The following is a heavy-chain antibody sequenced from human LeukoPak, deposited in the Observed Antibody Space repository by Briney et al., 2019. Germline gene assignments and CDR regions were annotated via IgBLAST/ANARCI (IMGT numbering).Heavy chain of an antibody. J-gene: IGHJ3*02. V-gene: IGHV3-21*01. Sequence: GGSLRLSCAASGFTFSSYSMNWVRQAPGKGLEWVSSISSSSYIYYADSVKGRFTISRDNAKNSLYLQMNSLRAEDTAVYYCVDVGATDAFDIWGKGTMVTVSS. D-gene: IGHD1-26*01. CDR3: VDVGATDAFDI. CDR2: ISSSSYI. CDR1: GFTFSSYS.